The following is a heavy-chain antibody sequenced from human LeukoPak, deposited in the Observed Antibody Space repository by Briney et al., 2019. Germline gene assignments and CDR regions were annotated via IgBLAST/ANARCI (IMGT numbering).Heavy chain of an antibody. D-gene: IGHD5-18*01. CDR2: IYYSGST. V-gene: IGHV4-39*07. CDR1: GGSISSSSYY. CDR3: ARGAWIHAFDI. J-gene: IGHJ3*02. Sequence: SETLSLTCTVSGGSISSSSYYWGWIRQPPGKGLEWIGSIYYSGSTYYNPSLKSRVTISVDTSKNQFSLKLSSVTAADTAVYYCARGAWIHAFDIWGQGTMVTVSS.